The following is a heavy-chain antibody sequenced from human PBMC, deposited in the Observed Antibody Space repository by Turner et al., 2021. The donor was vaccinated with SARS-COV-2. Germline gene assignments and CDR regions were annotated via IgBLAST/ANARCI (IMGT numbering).Heavy chain of an antibody. D-gene: IGHD3-22*01. Sequence: QVQLVQSGAEMKKPGSSVKVSCKASGGTFSTFSSYAINWVRQAPGQGLEWMGGIIPIFGTANYAQKFQGRVTITADESTTTAYMELSSLRSEDTAVYYCARARGVDYYGSGQRFDPWGQGTLVTVSS. V-gene: IGHV1-69*01. J-gene: IGHJ5*02. CDR1: GGTFSTFSSYA. CDR2: IIPIFGTA. CDR3: ARARGVDYYGSGQRFDP.